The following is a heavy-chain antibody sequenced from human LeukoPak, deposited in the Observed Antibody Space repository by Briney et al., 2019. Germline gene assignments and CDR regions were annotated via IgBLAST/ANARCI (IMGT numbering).Heavy chain of an antibody. CDR2: IYYSGSP. V-gene: IGHV4-39*07. Sequence: WETLSLLRTVSCRSISISSYYWAWIRQPPGRGLEWIGSIYYSGSPYYNPSLKSRVTISVDTSKNQSSLKLSSVTAADTAGYYCASGAAPTGVYFDYWGQGTLVTVSS. D-gene: IGHD6-6*01. J-gene: IGHJ4*02. CDR3: ASGAAPTGVYFDY. CDR1: CRSISISSYY.